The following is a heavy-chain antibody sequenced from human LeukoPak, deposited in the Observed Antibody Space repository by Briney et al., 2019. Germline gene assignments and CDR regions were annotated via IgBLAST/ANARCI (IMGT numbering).Heavy chain of an antibody. D-gene: IGHD3-3*01. CDR1: GFTFSTYA. V-gene: IGHV3-23*01. Sequence: PGGSLRLSCAASGFTFSTYAMSWVRQAPGKGLEWVSAISGSGGSTYYADSVKGRFTISRDNSKNTLYLQMNSLRAEDTAVYYCAKTRDFWSGYMDYWGQGTLVTVSS. CDR3: AKTRDFWSGYMDY. J-gene: IGHJ4*02. CDR2: ISGSGGST.